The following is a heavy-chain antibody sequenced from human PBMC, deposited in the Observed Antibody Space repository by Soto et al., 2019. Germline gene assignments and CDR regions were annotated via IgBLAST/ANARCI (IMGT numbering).Heavy chain of an antibody. CDR1: GFTFSNYG. J-gene: IGHJ6*02. CDR3: AMTYGSGYYYYYYGMDV. Sequence: GGSLRLSCAASGFTFSNYGMHWVRQAPGKGLEWVAVTSYDGSKKYYADSVKGRFTISKDNSKNTVYLQMNSLRVEDTAVYYFAMTYGSGYYYYYYGMDVWDQGTTVTVSS. D-gene: IGHD3-10*01. CDR2: TSYDGSKK. V-gene: IGHV3-30*03.